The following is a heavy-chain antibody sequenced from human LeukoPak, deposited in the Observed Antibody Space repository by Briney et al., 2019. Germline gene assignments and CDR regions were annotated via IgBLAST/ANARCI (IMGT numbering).Heavy chain of an antibody. Sequence: RSGGSLRLSCEASGFTFEDYGMTWVRQRPGKGLEYVCEINWNGDNPVYENSLRGRFTISRDNAKNSLYLQMNSLRAEDTAVYYCARDDRQWLVRIDYWGQGTLVTVSS. D-gene: IGHD6-19*01. J-gene: IGHJ4*02. CDR3: ARDDRQWLVRIDY. CDR2: INWNGDNP. CDR1: GFTFEDYG. V-gene: IGHV3-20*04.